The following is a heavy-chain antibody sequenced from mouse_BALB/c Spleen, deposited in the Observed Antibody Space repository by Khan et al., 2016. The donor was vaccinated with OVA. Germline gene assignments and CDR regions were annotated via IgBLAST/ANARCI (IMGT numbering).Heavy chain of an antibody. J-gene: IGHJ3*01. D-gene: IGHD2-2*01. Sequence: QVQLKESGAELARPGASVKMSCKASGYTFAYYTMHWIKQRPGLGLEWIGSINPTSDYTNYNQKFKDKATVTADKSSSTAYMQLSSRTAEDSAVDYCERDGYAWFPYWGQGTLVTVSA. CDR3: ERDGYAWFPY. CDR1: GYTFAYYT. CDR2: INPTSDYT. V-gene: IGHV1-4*01.